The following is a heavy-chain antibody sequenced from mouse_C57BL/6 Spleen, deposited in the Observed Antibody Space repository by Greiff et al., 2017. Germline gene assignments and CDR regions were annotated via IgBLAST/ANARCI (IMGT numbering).Heavy chain of an antibody. D-gene: IGHD2-3*01. Sequence: VQLQQSGAELVKPGASVTISCKASGYAFSSYWMHWVKQRPGKGLEWLGQIYPGDGDTKYNGKFKGKATLTADKSSSTAYMQLSSLTTEDAAVYFCAIKVTTTYFDYWGQGTTLTVSS. V-gene: IGHV1-80*01. CDR2: IYPGDGDT. CDR1: GYAFSSYW. CDR3: AIKVTTTYFDY. J-gene: IGHJ2*01.